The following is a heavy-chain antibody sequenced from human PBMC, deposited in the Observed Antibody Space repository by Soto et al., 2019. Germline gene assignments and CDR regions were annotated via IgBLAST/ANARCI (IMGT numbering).Heavy chain of an antibody. CDR1: GYSFTSYW. V-gene: IGHV5-51*01. CDR2: IYPGDSDT. D-gene: IGHD4-17*01. CDR3: ARHRSSDYGDHYNDAFDI. J-gene: IGHJ3*02. Sequence: GESLKISCKGSGYSFTSYWIGWVRQMPGKGLEWMGIIYPGDSDTRYSPSFQGQVTISADKSISTAYLQWSSLKASDTAMYYCARHRSSDYGDHYNDAFDIWGQGTMVTVSS.